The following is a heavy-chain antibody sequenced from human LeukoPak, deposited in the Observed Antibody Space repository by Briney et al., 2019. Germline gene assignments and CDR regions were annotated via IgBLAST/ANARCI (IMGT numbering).Heavy chain of an antibody. D-gene: IGHD4-17*01. Sequence: SETLSLTCTVSGDFLSSGDYYWGWIRQSPGKGLTWIGSIYYSGSTLYNASFESRVTMSVDTSKNQFFLKLRSVTAADTAVYHCARLCQVTTCAKFEYWGQGILVTVSS. CDR1: GDFLSSGDYY. CDR2: IYYSGST. V-gene: IGHV4-39*01. J-gene: IGHJ4*02. CDR3: ARLCQVTTCAKFEY.